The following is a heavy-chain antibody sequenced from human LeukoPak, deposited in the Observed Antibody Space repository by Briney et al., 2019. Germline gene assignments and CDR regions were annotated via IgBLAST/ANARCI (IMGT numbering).Heavy chain of an antibody. V-gene: IGHV1-2*02. CDR3: ARDDKYSSGWYLS. J-gene: IGHJ4*02. Sequence: ASVKVSCKASGYTFTGYYMHWVRQAPGQGLEWMGWINPNGGGTNYAQKFQGRVTMTRDTSISTAYMELSRLRSDDTAVYYCARDDKYSSGWYLSWGQGTLVTVSS. CDR2: INPNGGGT. CDR1: GYTFTGYY. D-gene: IGHD6-19*01.